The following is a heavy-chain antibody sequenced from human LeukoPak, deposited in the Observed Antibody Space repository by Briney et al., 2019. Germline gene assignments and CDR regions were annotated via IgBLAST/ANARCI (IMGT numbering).Heavy chain of an antibody. CDR2: INSDGSST. D-gene: IGHD6-6*01. J-gene: IGHJ4*02. CDR3: ARGLSGYASSLGY. CDR1: GFTFSSYW. V-gene: IGHV3-74*01. Sequence: GGSLRLSCAASGFTFSSYWMHWVRQAPGKGLEWVSRINSDGSSTSYADSVRGRFSISRDNAKNTQYLQMNSLRAEDTAVYYCARGLSGYASSLGYWGQGTLVTVSA.